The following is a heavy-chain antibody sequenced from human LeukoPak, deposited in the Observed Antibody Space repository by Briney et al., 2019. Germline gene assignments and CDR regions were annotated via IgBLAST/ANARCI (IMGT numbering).Heavy chain of an antibody. J-gene: IGHJ5*02. V-gene: IGHV4-39*07. CDR1: GGSISSSSYY. CDR2: IYYSGST. CDR3: ARSITMIVPFDP. D-gene: IGHD3-22*01. Sequence: SETLSLTCTVSGGSISSSSYYWGWIRQPPGQGLEWIGSIYYSGSTYYNPSLKSRVTISVDTSKNQFSLKLSSVTAADTAVYYCARSITMIVPFDPWGQGTLVTVSS.